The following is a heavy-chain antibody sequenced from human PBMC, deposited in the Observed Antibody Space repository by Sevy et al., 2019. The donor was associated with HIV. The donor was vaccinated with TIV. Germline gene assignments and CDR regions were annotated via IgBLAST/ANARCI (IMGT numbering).Heavy chain of an antibody. Sequence: QSRTLSLTCAISGDSVSTSSVTWNWIRQSPSRGLEWLGRTYYRSKWSNDFAESVESRISINPDTSKNQFSPQLTSVTPDDTAVHYCARFPGESDRGSYRDTFDMWGQGTLVTVSS. CDR3: ARFPGESDRGSYRDTFDM. J-gene: IGHJ3*02. CDR2: TYYRSKWSN. D-gene: IGHD3-16*02. V-gene: IGHV6-1*01. CDR1: GDSVSTSSVT.